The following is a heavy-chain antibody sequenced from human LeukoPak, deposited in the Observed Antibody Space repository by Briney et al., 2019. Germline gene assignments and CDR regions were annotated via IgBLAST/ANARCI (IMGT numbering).Heavy chain of an antibody. V-gene: IGHV4-31*03. CDR2: IYYSGST. Sequence: SQTLSLTCTVSGGSISSGGYYWSWIRQHPGKGLEWIGYIYYSGSTYYNPSLKSRVTISVDTSKNQFSLKLSSVTAADTAVYYCARARYYDFWSGRLRRYYMDVWGKGTTVTVSS. CDR3: ARARYYDFWSGRLRRYYMDV. CDR1: GGSISSGGYY. D-gene: IGHD3-3*01. J-gene: IGHJ6*03.